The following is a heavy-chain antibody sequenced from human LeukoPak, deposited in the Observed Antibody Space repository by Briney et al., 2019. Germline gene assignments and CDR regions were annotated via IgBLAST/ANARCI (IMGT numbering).Heavy chain of an antibody. V-gene: IGHV4-4*07. J-gene: IGHJ4*02. Sequence: NPSETLSLTCTVSGGAISTYYWSWIRQPAGKGLEWIGRIYTSGTTNSNPSLKSRVTMSVDTSKSQFSLRLTSVTAADTAVYYCARGPTDYYSLDYWGQGTLVTVSP. CDR1: GGAISTYY. CDR3: ARGPTDYYSLDY. D-gene: IGHD1-26*01. CDR2: IYTSGTT.